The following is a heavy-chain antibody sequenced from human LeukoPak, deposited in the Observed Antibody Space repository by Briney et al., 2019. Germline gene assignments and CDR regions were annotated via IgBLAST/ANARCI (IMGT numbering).Heavy chain of an antibody. CDR3: VKDIGSYYYGSELPT. Sequence: LSLTCTVSGGAIRSQYWSWIRQPPGKGLEWVAGISWNSGKVDYADSVEGRFTISRDNAKNSLLLQMNSLRPEDTALYYCVKDIGSYYYGSELPTWGQGTLVTVSS. CDR1: GGAIRSQY. CDR2: ISWNSGKV. D-gene: IGHD3-10*01. V-gene: IGHV3-9*01. J-gene: IGHJ4*02.